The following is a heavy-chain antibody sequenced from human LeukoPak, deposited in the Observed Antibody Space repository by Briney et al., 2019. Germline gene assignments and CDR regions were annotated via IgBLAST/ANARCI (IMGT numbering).Heavy chain of an antibody. CDR3: ARNILFAFDI. Sequence: GGSLRLSCAASGLTVSSSYMSWARQAPGKGLEWVSIIYNDGSTYYADSMKGRFTISRDNSKNTLYLQVNSLRAEDTAMCYCARNILFAFDIWGQGTMVTVSS. J-gene: IGHJ3*02. CDR2: IYNDGST. V-gene: IGHV3-53*01. CDR1: GLTVSSSY.